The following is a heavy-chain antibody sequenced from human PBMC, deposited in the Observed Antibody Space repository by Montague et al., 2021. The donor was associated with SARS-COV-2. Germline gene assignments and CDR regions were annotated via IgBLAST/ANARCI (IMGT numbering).Heavy chain of an antibody. CDR2: IYSSGST. D-gene: IGHD4-17*01. Sequence: TLSLTCTVSGGSIRSGSYYWSWIRQPAGKGLEWIGRIYSSGSTNYNPSLKSRVTMSVDTSKNQFSLKVSSETAADTAVYYCARDYGDYSYYYGLDVWGQGTTVTVSS. J-gene: IGHJ6*02. V-gene: IGHV4-61*02. CDR3: ARDYGDYSYYYGLDV. CDR1: GGSIRSGSYY.